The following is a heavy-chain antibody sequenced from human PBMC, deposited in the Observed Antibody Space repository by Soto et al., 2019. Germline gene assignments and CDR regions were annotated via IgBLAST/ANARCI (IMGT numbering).Heavy chain of an antibody. CDR1: GGSISRSGAYY. Sequence: QVQLQESGPGLVKPSQTLSLTCTVSGGSISRSGAYYWSWVRQHPEKGLAWIGYIYSGGTTYYNPSLRSRVTISLDTANNQCSLKLSSVTAADTALYYCARDGGPRGDYYYAMDVWGQGSTVTVSS. D-gene: IGHD3-10*01. J-gene: IGHJ6*02. CDR3: ARDGGPRGDYYYAMDV. CDR2: IYSGGTT. V-gene: IGHV4-31*03.